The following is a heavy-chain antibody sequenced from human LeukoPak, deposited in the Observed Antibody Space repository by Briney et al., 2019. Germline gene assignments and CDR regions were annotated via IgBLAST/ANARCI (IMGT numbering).Heavy chain of an antibody. D-gene: IGHD6-6*01. Sequence: PSETLSLTCTVSGGSISSYYWSWIRQPPGKGLEWIGYIYYSGSTNYNPSLKSRVTISVDTSKNQFSLKLSSVTAADTAVYYCARGIAARPVMWDYWGQGTLVTVSS. CDR3: ARGIAARPVMWDY. CDR2: IYYSGST. J-gene: IGHJ4*02. V-gene: IGHV4-59*01. CDR1: GGSISSYY.